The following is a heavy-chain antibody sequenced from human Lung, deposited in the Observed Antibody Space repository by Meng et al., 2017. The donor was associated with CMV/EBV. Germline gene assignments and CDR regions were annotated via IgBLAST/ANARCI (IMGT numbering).Heavy chain of an antibody. CDR1: GFTFSSYA. CDR2: ISGGGGST. CDR3: ARETLEYCSSTSCYPFDY. J-gene: IGHJ4*02. Sequence: GGSLRLXCAASGFTFSSYAMTWVRQAPGKGLEWVSVISGGGGSTYYADSVKGRFTISRDNSKNTLYLQVNSLRAEDTAVYYCARETLEYCSSTSCYPFDYXGQGXLVTVSS. D-gene: IGHD2-2*01. V-gene: IGHV3-23*01.